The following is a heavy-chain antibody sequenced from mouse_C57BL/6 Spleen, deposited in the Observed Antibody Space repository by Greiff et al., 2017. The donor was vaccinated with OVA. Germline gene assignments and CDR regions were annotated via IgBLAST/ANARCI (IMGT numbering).Heavy chain of an antibody. CDR3: APLGHYAMDY. V-gene: IGHV1-82*01. J-gene: IGHJ4*01. Sequence: QVQLQQSGPELVKPGASVKISCKASGYAFSSSWMNWVKQRPGKGLEWIGRIYPGDGDTNYNGKFKGKATLTADKSSSTAYMQLSSLTSEDSAVYFCAPLGHYAMDYWGQGTSVTVSS. CDR1: GYAFSSSW. CDR2: IYPGDGDT. D-gene: IGHD4-1*01.